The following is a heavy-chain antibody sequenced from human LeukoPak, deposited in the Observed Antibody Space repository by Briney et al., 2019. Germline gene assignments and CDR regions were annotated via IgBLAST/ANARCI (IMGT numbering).Heavy chain of an antibody. Sequence: PSGTLSVTCTVPRGSISSGGYYWSWIRQHPGKGLEWIGYIYYSGSTYYNPSLKSRVTVSVDTSKNQFSLKLSSVTAADTAVYYCARAPGYCSGGSCYSMSNPYYYYYYGMDVWGQGTTVTVSS. D-gene: IGHD2-15*01. V-gene: IGHV4-31*03. CDR2: IYYSGST. J-gene: IGHJ6*02. CDR1: RGSISSGGYY. CDR3: ARAPGYCSGGSCYSMSNPYYYYYYGMDV.